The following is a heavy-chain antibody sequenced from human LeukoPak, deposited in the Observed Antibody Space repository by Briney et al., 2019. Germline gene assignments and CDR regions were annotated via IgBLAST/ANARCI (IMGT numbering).Heavy chain of an antibody. CDR2: IYYSGST. D-gene: IGHD2-2*01. CDR3: ARSQATAMVSDY. CDR1: GGSFSRYY. Sequence: SETLSLTCTVSGGSFSRYYWTWIRQPPGKGLEWIGYIYYSGSTKYNASLKSRVTIFVDTSKNQFSLKLNSVTAADTAVYYCARSQATAMVSDYWGQGTLVTVSS. V-gene: IGHV4-59*08. J-gene: IGHJ4*02.